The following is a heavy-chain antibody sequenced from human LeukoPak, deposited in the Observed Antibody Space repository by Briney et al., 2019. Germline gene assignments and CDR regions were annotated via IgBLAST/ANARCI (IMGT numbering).Heavy chain of an antibody. CDR1: GFTFTNYA. Sequence: GGSLRLSCAASGFTFTNYAMSWVRQAPGKGLEWVSLISARNGATHYADSVKGRFTISRDDSKNTLFLQMNSLRVEDTALYYCAKDLDSSGYYEDKWFDPWGRGTQVTVSS. V-gene: IGHV3-23*01. J-gene: IGHJ5*02. D-gene: IGHD3-22*01. CDR3: AKDLDSSGYYEDKWFDP. CDR2: ISARNGAT.